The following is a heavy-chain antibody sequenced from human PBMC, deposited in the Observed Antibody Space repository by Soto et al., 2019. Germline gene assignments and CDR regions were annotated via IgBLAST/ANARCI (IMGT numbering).Heavy chain of an antibody. Sequence: ASVKVSCKAPGGTFSSYAISWVRQAPGQGLEWMGGIIPIFGTANYAQKFQGRVTITADESTSTAYMELSSLRSEDTAVYYCARVAPYYYGSGSSFLSYGMDVWGQGTTVTVSS. CDR3: ARVAPYYYGSGSSFLSYGMDV. J-gene: IGHJ6*02. D-gene: IGHD3-10*01. CDR1: GGTFSSYA. CDR2: IIPIFGTA. V-gene: IGHV1-69*13.